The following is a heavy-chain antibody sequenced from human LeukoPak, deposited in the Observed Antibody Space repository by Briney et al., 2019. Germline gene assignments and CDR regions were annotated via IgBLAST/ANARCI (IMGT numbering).Heavy chain of an antibody. V-gene: IGHV3-21*01. Sequence: FSAASGFTFSSSPMNWVRLAPGKRLEWLSSISRSGDSIFYAYSVKGRFTISRDNDKTTLYLQMNSLRAEDTAVYYCASELYFWGQGTLVTVSS. J-gene: IGHJ4*02. CDR3: ASELYF. D-gene: IGHD3-10*01. CDR2: ISRSGDSI. CDR1: GFTFSSSP.